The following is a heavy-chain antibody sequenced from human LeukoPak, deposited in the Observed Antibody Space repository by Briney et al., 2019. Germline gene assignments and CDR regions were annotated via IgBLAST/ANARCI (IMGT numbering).Heavy chain of an antibody. Sequence: QPGGSLRLSCVAFGFTFSNYAMSWVRQAPGKGLEWVSLISGGGGSTYYADSVKGRFAISRDNSKNTLYLQMNSLRAEDTAKYYCAKTYYYGSGSYYPFDYWGQGTLVTVSS. V-gene: IGHV3-23*01. CDR3: AKTYYYGSGSYYPFDY. CDR2: ISGGGGST. J-gene: IGHJ4*02. D-gene: IGHD3-10*01. CDR1: GFTFSNYA.